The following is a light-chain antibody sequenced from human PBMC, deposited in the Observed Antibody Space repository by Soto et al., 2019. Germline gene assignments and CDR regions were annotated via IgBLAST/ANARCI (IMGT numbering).Light chain of an antibody. CDR3: QQSYTTPRIT. Sequence: DIQMTHTPSSLSASIEDSVIITCRASQDIGTYLNWYQHKPGKAPKHLIYAASSLQTGVPSRFTGSGSGTEFTLTIDSLQPEDFATYYCQQSYTTPRITFGQGTRLEIK. V-gene: IGKV1-39*01. J-gene: IGKJ5*01. CDR2: AAS. CDR1: QDIGTY.